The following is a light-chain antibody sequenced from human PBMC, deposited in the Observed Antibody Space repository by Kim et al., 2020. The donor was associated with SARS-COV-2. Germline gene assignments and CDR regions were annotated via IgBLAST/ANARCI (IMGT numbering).Light chain of an antibody. V-gene: IGLV6-57*04. CDR2: EDN. CDR3: QSYDSSNHAV. CDR1: SGSIASHY. Sequence: NFMLTQPHSVSESPGKTVTISCTRSSGSIASHYVQWYQQRPGSAPTTVIYEDNQRPSGVPDRFSGSIDSSSNSASLTISGLKTEDEADYYCQSYDSSNHAVFGGGTKLTVL. J-gene: IGLJ3*02.